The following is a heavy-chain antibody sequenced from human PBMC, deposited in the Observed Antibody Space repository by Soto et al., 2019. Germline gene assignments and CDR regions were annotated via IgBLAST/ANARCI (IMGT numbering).Heavy chain of an antibody. CDR2: IYYSGNT. J-gene: IGHJ2*01. D-gene: IGHD6-13*01. CDR3: ARVGYSSSWFWFFDL. CDR1: VGSMTNYY. V-gene: IGHV4-59*01. Sequence: PSETLSLTCIVSVGSMTNYYWSWIRQPPGKGLEWIGYIYYSGNTKYNPSLKSRVTISKDTSKNQFSLKLSSVTAADTAVYYCARVGYSSSWFWFFDLWGRGTLVTVSS.